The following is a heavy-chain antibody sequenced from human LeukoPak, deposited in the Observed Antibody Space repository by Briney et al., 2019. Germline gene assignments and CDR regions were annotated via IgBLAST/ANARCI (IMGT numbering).Heavy chain of an antibody. V-gene: IGHV4-39*01. D-gene: IGHD3-16*01. CDR1: GGSISSGSYY. J-gene: IGHJ4*02. CDR2: IYYSGST. Sequence: SETLSLTCTVSGGSISSGSYYWGWIRQPPGKGLEWIGSIYYSGSTYYNPSLKSRVTISVDTSKNQFSLKLSSVTAAGTAVYYCARQKGAKGYVSLFDYWGQGTLVTVSS. CDR3: ARQKGAKGYVSLFDY.